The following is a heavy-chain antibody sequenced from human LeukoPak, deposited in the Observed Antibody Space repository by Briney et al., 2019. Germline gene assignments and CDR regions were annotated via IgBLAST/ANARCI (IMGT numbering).Heavy chain of an antibody. CDR2: ISAYNGNT. Sequence: ASVKVSCKASGYTFTSYGISWVRQAPGQGLEWMGWISAYNGNTNYAQKLQGRVTMTTDTSTGTAYMELRSLRSDDTAVYYCARDTDYGGNFDYWGQGTLVTVSS. J-gene: IGHJ4*02. CDR3: ARDTDYGGNFDY. CDR1: GYTFTSYG. V-gene: IGHV1-18*01. D-gene: IGHD4-23*01.